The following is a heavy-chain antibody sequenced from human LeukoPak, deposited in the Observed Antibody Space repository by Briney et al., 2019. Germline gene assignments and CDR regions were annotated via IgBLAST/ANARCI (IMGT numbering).Heavy chain of an antibody. D-gene: IGHD5-12*01. CDR3: ARVERWGGYDFESDAFDI. V-gene: IGHV4-38-2*02. CDR2: IYNSGGT. J-gene: IGHJ3*02. Sequence: SETLSLTCTVSGYSISSGYYWCWSRQPPGKGLEGIGSIYNSGGTYYNPSLKGRVTISIDTSKNQFSLKLSSVTAAETAVYYCARVERWGGYDFESDAFDIWGQGTMVTVSS. CDR1: GYSISSGYY.